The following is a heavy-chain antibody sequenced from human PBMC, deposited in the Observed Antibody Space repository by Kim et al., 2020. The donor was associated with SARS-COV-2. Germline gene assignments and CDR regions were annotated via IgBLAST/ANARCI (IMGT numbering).Heavy chain of an antibody. CDR1: GFTFSSYA. CDR3: ARDRGYGSGNFDY. V-gene: IGHV3-30*04. D-gene: IGHD3-10*01. Sequence: GGSLRLSCAASGFTFSSYAMHWVRQAPGKGLEWVAVISYDGSNKYYADSVKGRFTISRDNSKNTLYLQMNSLRAEDTAVYYCARDRGYGSGNFDYWGQGTLVTVSS. CDR2: ISYDGSNK. J-gene: IGHJ4*02.